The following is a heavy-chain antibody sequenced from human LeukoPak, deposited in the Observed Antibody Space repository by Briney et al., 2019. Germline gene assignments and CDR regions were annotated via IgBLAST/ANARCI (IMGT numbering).Heavy chain of an antibody. CDR1: GYIFTSYY. J-gene: IGHJ4*02. D-gene: IGHD6-19*01. Sequence: GASVKLSCKASGYIFTSYYMRWVRQAPGQGLEWMGIINPSGGSTSYAQKFQGRVTMTRDTSASTVYMELSSLRSEDTAVYYCARVKEGSDWYTYFDYWGQGTLVTVSS. CDR3: ARVKEGSDWYTYFDY. CDR2: INPSGGST. V-gene: IGHV1-46*01.